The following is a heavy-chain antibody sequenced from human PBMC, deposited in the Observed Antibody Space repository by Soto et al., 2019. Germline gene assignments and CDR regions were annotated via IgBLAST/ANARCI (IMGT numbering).Heavy chain of an antibody. V-gene: IGHV1-18*01. D-gene: IGHD5-12*01. CDR3: ARVGVAPYYFYGMDV. J-gene: IGHJ6*02. CDR1: GYTFTRSG. CDR2: ISTYNGDT. Sequence: QVQLVQSGAEVKKPGASVKVSCKASGYTFTRSGISWVRQAPGQGLEWMGWISTYNGDTNYAQTFQGRVTMTTDTSPSTVYMELRSLRSDDTAVYYCARVGVAPYYFYGMDVWGQGTPVTVSS.